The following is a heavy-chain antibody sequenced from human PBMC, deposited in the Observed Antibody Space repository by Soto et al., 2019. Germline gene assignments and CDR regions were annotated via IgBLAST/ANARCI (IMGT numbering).Heavy chain of an antibody. CDR1: GFTFSSYW. D-gene: IGHD3-3*01. Sequence: GGSLRLSCAASGFTFSSYWMSWVRQAPGKGLEWVANIKQDGSEKYYVDSVKGRFTISRDNAKNSLYLQMNSLRAEDTAVYYCARDLFYDFWSGTYYYYYGMDVWGQGTTVTVSS. CDR3: ARDLFYDFWSGTYYYYYGMDV. CDR2: IKQDGSEK. V-gene: IGHV3-7*05. J-gene: IGHJ6*02.